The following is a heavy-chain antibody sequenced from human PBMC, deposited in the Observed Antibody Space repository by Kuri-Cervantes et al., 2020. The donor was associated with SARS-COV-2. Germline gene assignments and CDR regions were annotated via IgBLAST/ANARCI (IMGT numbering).Heavy chain of an antibody. Sequence: GESLKISCAASGFTFSSYSMNWVRQAPGKGLEWVSSISSSSSYIYYADSVKGRFTIPRDNAKNSLYLQMNSLRAEDTAVYYCATVSDYYDSSGYFLDFDYWGQGTLVTVSS. CDR2: ISSSSSYI. CDR1: GFTFSSYS. J-gene: IGHJ4*02. CDR3: ATVSDYYDSSGYFLDFDY. V-gene: IGHV3-21*01. D-gene: IGHD3-22*01.